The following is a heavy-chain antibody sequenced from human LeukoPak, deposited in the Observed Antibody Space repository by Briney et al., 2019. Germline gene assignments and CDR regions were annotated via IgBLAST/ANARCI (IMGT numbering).Heavy chain of an antibody. J-gene: IGHJ4*02. CDR1: GFTFSSYV. CDR3: ASGDVFNY. Sequence: GRSLTLSCAASGFTFSSYVMHWVRQAPGKGLEWVAAISFDGSKEYYADSVKGRFTISRDDAKNSLYLQMNSLRAEDTAVYYCASGDVFNYWGQGTLVPVSS. V-gene: IGHV3-30*04. D-gene: IGHD4-17*01. CDR2: ISFDGSKE.